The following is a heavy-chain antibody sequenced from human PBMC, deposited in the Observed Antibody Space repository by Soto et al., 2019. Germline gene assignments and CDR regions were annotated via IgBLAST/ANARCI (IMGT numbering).Heavy chain of an antibody. D-gene: IGHD3-10*01. CDR1: GTSLRSGGNY. Sequence: QVQLQVSGPGLVKPTQTLSLMCSVSGTSLRSGGNYWSWIRQHPVKGLEWIGQIYHSGTTYYNPSLKSRVTISVDSSQSQFSLMLDSVTAADTAVYYCARARDQFGGRFDYWGRGILVTVSS. V-gene: IGHV4-31*02. CDR3: ARARDQFGGRFDY. J-gene: IGHJ4*02. CDR2: IYHSGTT.